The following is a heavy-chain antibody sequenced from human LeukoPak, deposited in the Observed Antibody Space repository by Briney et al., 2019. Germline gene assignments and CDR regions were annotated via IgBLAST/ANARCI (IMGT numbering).Heavy chain of an antibody. D-gene: IGHD6-6*01. CDR2: INAGNGNT. Sequence: ASVTVSFKASGYTFTIYAMHWVRQAPGQKLEWMGWINAGNGNTKYSQKFQGRVTMTRDTSISTAYMELSRLRSDDTAVYYCARDWKAARRGGGTTPCDYWGQGTLVTVSS. CDR1: GYTFTIYA. CDR3: ARDWKAARRGGGTTPCDY. V-gene: IGHV1-3*01. J-gene: IGHJ4*02.